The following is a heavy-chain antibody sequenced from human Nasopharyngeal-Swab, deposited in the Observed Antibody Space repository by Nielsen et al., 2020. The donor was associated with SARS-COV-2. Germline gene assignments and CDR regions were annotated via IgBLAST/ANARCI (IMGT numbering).Heavy chain of an antibody. CDR1: GFTFSSYS. J-gene: IGHJ4*02. CDR2: ISSSSSYI. V-gene: IGHV3-21*01. Sequence: GVSLRLSCAASGFTFSSYSMNWVRQAPGKGLEWVSSISSSSSYIYYADSVKGRFTISRDKAKNSLYLQMNSLRAEDTAVYYCATHSGYSGYDPFDYWGQGTLVTVSS. CDR3: ATHSGYSGYDPFDY. D-gene: IGHD5-12*01.